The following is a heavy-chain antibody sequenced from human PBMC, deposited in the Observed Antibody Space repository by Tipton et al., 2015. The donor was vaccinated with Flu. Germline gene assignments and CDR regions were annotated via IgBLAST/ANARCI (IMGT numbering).Heavy chain of an antibody. CDR1: GFTFSNAW. Sequence: SLRLSCAASGFTFSNAWMSWVRQAPGKGLEWVGRIKSKTDGGTTDYAAPVKGRFTISRDDSKNTLYLQMNSLKTEDTAVYYCTTDTWGPLGTFDLWGRGTLVTVSS. CDR2: IKSKTDGGTT. J-gene: IGHJ2*01. V-gene: IGHV3-15*01. D-gene: IGHD7-27*01. CDR3: TTDTWGPLGTFDL.